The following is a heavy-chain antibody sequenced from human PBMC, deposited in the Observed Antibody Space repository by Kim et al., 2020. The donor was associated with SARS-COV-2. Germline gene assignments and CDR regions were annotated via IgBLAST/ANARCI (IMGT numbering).Heavy chain of an antibody. Sequence: GGSLRLSCAVSGLTVSANYMSWVRQAPGKGLEWVSAIYSGGSTYYADSVQGRFTISRDNSKSTVFLQMNTLRVDDTAVYFCASLGYWGQGTRVTVSS. V-gene: IGHV3-53*01. CDR2: IYSGGST. J-gene: IGHJ4*02. D-gene: IGHD3-16*01. CDR3: ASLGY. CDR1: GLTVSANY.